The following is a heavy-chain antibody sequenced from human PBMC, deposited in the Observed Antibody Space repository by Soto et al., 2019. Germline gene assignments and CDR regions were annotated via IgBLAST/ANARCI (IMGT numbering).Heavy chain of an antibody. D-gene: IGHD3-3*01. Sequence: PGGSLRLSCAASEFTFSSYGMHWVRQAPGKGLEWLSVISYDGSNKYYTDYVKGRFTISRDNSKNTLYLQMNSLRGEDTAVYYCAKDRAFWSGTHDAFDIWGQGTMVTVSS. CDR2: ISYDGSNK. J-gene: IGHJ3*02. CDR1: EFTFSSYG. CDR3: AKDRAFWSGTHDAFDI. V-gene: IGHV3-30*18.